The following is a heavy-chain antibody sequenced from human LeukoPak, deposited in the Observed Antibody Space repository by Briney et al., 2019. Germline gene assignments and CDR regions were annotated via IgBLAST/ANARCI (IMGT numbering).Heavy chain of an antibody. CDR3: ARDRVGDLPPYYYYMDV. V-gene: IGHV3-11*01. J-gene: IGHJ6*03. D-gene: IGHD2-15*01. Sequence: GGSLRLSCAASGFTFSDYYMSWIREAPGKGLEWVSSISGSGITIYYADSVWGRFTISRDNANNSLFLQMNSLRAEDTAVYYCARDRVGDLPPYYYYMDVWGEGTTVTVSS. CDR1: GFTFSDYY. CDR2: ISGSGITI.